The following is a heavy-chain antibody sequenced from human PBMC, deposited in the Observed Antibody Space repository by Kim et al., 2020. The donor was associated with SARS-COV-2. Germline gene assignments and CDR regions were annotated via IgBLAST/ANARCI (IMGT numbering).Heavy chain of an antibody. CDR3: ARDMISRGQLGLYGMDV. CDR1: GGTFSSYA. D-gene: IGHD6-6*01. Sequence: SVKVSCKASGGTFSSYAISWVRQAPGQGLEWMGGIIPIFGTANYAQKFQGRVTITADESTSTAYMELSSLRSEDTAVYYCARDMISRGQLGLYGMDVWGQGTTVTVSS. CDR2: IIPIFGTA. J-gene: IGHJ6*02. V-gene: IGHV1-69*13.